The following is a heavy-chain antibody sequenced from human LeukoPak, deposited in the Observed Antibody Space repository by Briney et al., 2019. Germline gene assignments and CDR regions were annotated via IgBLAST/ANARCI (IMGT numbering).Heavy chain of an antibody. J-gene: IGHJ4*02. CDR1: GGSFSGYY. CDR3: ARGWWLRQFDY. Sequence: PSETLSLTCAVYGGSFSGYYWSWIRQPPGKGLEWIGEINHSGGTNYNPSLKSRVTISVDTSKNQFSLKLSSVTAADTAVYYCARGWWLRQFDYWGQGTLVTVSS. D-gene: IGHD5-12*01. CDR2: INHSGGT. V-gene: IGHV4-34*01.